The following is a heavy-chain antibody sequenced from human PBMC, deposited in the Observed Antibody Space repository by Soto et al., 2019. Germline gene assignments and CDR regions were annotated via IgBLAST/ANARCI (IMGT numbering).Heavy chain of an antibody. CDR2: IYYSGST. CDR1: GGSISSSSYY. D-gene: IGHD4-17*01. J-gene: IGHJ4*02. CDR3: ASPSDYGHYYFAY. V-gene: IGHV4-39*01. Sequence: SETLSLTCTVSGGSISSSSYYWGWIRQPPGKGLEWIGSIYYSGSTYYNPSLKSRVTISVDTSKNQFSLKLSSVTAADTAVYYCASPSDYGHYYFAYWGQGTLVTVSS.